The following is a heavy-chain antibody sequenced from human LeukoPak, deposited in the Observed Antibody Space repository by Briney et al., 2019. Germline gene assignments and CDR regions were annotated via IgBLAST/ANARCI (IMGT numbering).Heavy chain of an antibody. D-gene: IGHD5-18*01. Sequence: PGGSLRLSCAASGFTFNSYWMSWVRQAPGKGLEWVANIKQDGSEKYYVDSVKGRFTISRDNAKNSLYLQMNSLRAEDTAVYYCARVQLWLPGYFDYWGQGTLVTVSS. J-gene: IGHJ4*02. CDR2: IKQDGSEK. V-gene: IGHV3-7*01. CDR3: ARVQLWLPGYFDY. CDR1: GFTFNSYW.